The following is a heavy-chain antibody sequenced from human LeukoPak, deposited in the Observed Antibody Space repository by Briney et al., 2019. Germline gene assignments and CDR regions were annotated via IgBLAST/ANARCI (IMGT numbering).Heavy chain of an antibody. CDR1: GYSFSSYW. CDR2: IYPGDSDT. CDR3: ARDPDHDAFDI. V-gene: IGHV5-51*01. J-gene: IGHJ3*02. Sequence: GESLQISCQGSGYSFSSYWIGWVRQMPGKGLEWMGPIYPGDSDTRYSPSFQGQVTISADKSITTAYLQWSSLKASDTAMYDCARDPDHDAFDIWGEGTMVTVSS.